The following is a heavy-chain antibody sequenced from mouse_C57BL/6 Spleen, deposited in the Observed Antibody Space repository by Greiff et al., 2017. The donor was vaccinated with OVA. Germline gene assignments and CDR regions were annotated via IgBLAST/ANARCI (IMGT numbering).Heavy chain of an antibody. CDR2: IDPSDSYT. CDR1: GYTFTSYW. V-gene: IGHV1-69*01. Sequence: QVQLQQPGAELVMPGASVKLSCKASGYTFTSYWMHWVKQRPGQGLEWIGEIDPSDSYTNYNQKFKGKSTLTVDKSSSTAYMQLSSLTSEDSAVYCCARDGYYYFDHWGQGTTLTVPS. CDR3: ARDGYYYFDH. J-gene: IGHJ2*01. D-gene: IGHD2-3*01.